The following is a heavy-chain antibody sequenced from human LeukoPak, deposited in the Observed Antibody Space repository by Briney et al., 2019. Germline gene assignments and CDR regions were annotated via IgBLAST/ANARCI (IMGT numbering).Heavy chain of an antibody. CDR2: ISAYNGNT. D-gene: IGHD3-10*01. CDR1: GYTFTSYG. J-gene: IGHJ4*02. V-gene: IGHV1-18*01. CDR3: ARSPTPEFGELLSGDY. Sequence: GASVKVSCKASGYTFTSYGISWVRQAPGQGLEWMGWISAYNGNTNYAQKLQGRVTMTTDTSTCTAYMELRNLRSDDTAVYYCARSPTPEFGELLSGDYWGQGTLVTVSS.